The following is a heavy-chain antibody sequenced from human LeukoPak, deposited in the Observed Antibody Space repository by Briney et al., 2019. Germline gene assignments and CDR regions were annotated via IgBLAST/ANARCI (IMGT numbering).Heavy chain of an antibody. Sequence: KSSETLSLTCAVYGGSFSGYYWSWIRQPPGKGLEWIGEINHSGSTNYNPSLKSRVTISVDTSKNQFSLKLSSVTAADTAVYYCASSGYMPIDYWGQGTLVTVSS. CDR1: GGSFSGYY. CDR2: INHSGST. V-gene: IGHV4-34*01. CDR3: ASSGYMPIDY. J-gene: IGHJ4*02. D-gene: IGHD3-22*01.